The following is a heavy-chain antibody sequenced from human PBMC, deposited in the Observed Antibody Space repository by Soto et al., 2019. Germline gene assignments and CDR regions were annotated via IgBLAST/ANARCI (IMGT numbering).Heavy chain of an antibody. CDR1: GFTFSSYA. J-gene: IGHJ6*03. D-gene: IGHD6-19*01. V-gene: IGHV3-64*01. CDR2: ISSNGGST. CDR3: ARDDSSGWYGLYYMDV. Sequence: PGGSLRLSCAASGFTFSSYAMHWVRQAPGKGLEYVSAISSNGGSTYYANSVKGRFTISRDNSKNTLYLQMGSPRAEDMAVYYCARDDSSGWYGLYYMDVWGKGTTVTVSS.